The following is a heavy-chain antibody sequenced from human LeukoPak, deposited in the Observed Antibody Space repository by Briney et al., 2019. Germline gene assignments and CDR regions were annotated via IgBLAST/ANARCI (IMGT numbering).Heavy chain of an antibody. CDR3: ARGGRYCSSTSCYGSAVPNWFDP. CDR1: GYTFTGYY. V-gene: IGHV1-2*02. CDR2: INPNSGGT. Sequence: GASVKVSCKASGYTFTGYYMHCVRQAPGQGLEWMGWINPNSGGTNYAQKFQGRVTMTRDTSISTAYMELSRLRSDDTAVYYCARGGRYCSSTSCYGSAVPNWFDPWGQGTLVTVSS. D-gene: IGHD2-2*01. J-gene: IGHJ5*02.